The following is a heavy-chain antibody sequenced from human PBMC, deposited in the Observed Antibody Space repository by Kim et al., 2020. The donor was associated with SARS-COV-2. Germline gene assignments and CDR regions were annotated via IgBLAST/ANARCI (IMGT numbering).Heavy chain of an antibody. Sequence: YAVAVESRITINPDESKNQFSLQLNSVTPEDTAVYYCARESNEGYDCFDHWGQGTLVTVSS. D-gene: IGHD5-12*01. CDR3: ARESNEGYDCFDH. V-gene: IGHV6-1*01. J-gene: IGHJ4*02.